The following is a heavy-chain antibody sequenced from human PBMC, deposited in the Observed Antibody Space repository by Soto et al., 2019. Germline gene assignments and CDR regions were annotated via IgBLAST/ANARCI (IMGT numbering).Heavy chain of an antibody. V-gene: IGHV1-69*01. J-gene: IGHJ6*02. CDR2: LIPIFGTA. Sequence: QVQLVQSGAEVKKPGSSVKVSCKASGGTFSSYAISWVRQSPGQGLEWMGGLIPIFGTANYAQKFQGRVTITADESTSTAYMELSSLRSEDTAVYYCAGEGYCSSTSCPRHYYGMDVWGQGTTVTVSS. CDR1: GGTFSSYA. CDR3: AGEGYCSSTSCPRHYYGMDV. D-gene: IGHD2-2*01.